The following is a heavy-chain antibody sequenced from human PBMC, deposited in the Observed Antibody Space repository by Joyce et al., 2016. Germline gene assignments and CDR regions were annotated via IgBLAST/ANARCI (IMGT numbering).Heavy chain of an antibody. CDR1: GYTFTSYW. CDR3: ARFEYSPPPYFFGLDV. Sequence: VQLVQSGAEVKKPGESLKISCEGSGYTFTSYWIAWLRQVPGKGLEWMGIIYPNDSDIRYNPSFQGQVTMSADKSISTAYLQWSGLRASDTAIYYCARFEYSPPPYFFGLDVWGQGTTVTVS. J-gene: IGHJ6*02. D-gene: IGHD5-12*01. V-gene: IGHV5-51*01. CDR2: IYPNDSDI.